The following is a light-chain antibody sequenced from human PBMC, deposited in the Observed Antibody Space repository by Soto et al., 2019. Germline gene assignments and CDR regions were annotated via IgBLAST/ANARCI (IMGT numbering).Light chain of an antibody. V-gene: IGKV1-27*01. CDR2: AAS. CDR3: QKYDRAPYT. Sequence: DIQMTQSPSSLSAYVGDRVTITCRASQGISNYLAWYQQKPGKLPELLIYAASTLQSGVPSRFTGSGFGTDFTLTISSLQPEDVATYYCQKYDRAPYTFGQGTKLEIK. CDR1: QGISNY. J-gene: IGKJ2*01.